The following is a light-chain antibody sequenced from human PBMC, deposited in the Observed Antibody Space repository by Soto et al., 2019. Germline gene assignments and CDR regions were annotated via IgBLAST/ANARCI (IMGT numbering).Light chain of an antibody. CDR1: SSNIGAGYD. V-gene: IGLV1-40*01. J-gene: IGLJ1*01. CDR2: GNS. CDR3: QSYDRSLSGSYV. Sequence: QSVLTQPPSVSGAPGQRVTISCTGSSSNIGAGYDVHWYQQLPGTAPKLLIYGNSNRPSGVPDRFSGSKSGTSASLAITGLQAEDEAYYYCQSYDRSLSGSYVFGTGTNLNVL.